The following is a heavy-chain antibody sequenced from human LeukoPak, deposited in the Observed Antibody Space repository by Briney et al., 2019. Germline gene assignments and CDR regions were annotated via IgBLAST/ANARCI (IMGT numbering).Heavy chain of an antibody. CDR1: GFTLSTYA. D-gene: IGHD6-13*01. CDR2: ISSDGGST. J-gene: IGHJ4*02. Sequence: GGSLRLSCAASGFTLSTYAMHWVRQAPGKGLEYVSAISSDGGSTYYANSVKGRFTISRDTSKNTLYLQMGSLRVEDTAVYYCARVLAAAAGIYFDYWGQGTLVTVSS. V-gene: IGHV3-64*01. CDR3: ARVLAAAAGIYFDY.